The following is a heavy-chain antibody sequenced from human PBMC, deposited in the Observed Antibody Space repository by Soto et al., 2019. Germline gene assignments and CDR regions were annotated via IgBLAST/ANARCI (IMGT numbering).Heavy chain of an antibody. CDR3: ARGPPDYYYYGMDV. Sequence: GGSLRLSCAASGFTFSSYGMHWVRQAPGKGLEWVAVIWYDGSNKYYADSVKGRFTISRDNSKNTLYLQMNSLRAEDTAVYYCARGPPDYYYYGMDVWGQGTTVTVSS. CDR1: GFTFSSYG. V-gene: IGHV3-33*01. CDR2: IWYDGSNK. J-gene: IGHJ6*02.